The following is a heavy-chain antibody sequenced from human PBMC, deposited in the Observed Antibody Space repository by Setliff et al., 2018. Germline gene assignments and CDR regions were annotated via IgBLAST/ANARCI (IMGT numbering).Heavy chain of an antibody. D-gene: IGHD3-22*01. J-gene: IGHJ4*02. CDR3: SRRGTGSYYDGSPYLTFDY. CDR2: IYRSGNT. CDR1: GLSISSGYY. Sequence: PSETLSLTCGVSGLSISSGYYWAWIRQPPGKGLGWIGSIYRSGNTYLNPSLKSRLTLSVDMSKNQFSMNLKSVTASDTAVYYCSRRGTGSYYDGSPYLTFDYWGQGILVTVSS. V-gene: IGHV4-38-2*01.